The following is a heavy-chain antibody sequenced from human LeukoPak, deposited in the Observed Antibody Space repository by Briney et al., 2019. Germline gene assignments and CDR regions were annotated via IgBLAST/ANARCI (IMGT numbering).Heavy chain of an antibody. CDR3: ASRARYYDFWSGYPNDAFDI. V-gene: IGHV1-46*01. CDR1: GYTYTSYY. CDR2: INPSGGST. J-gene: IGHJ3*02. Sequence: ASVKVSCKASGYTYTSYYMHWVRQAPGQGLEWMGIINPSGGSTSYAQKFQGRVTITADESTSTAYMELSSLRSEDTAVYYCASRARYYDFWSGYPNDAFDIWGQGTMVTVSS. D-gene: IGHD3-3*01.